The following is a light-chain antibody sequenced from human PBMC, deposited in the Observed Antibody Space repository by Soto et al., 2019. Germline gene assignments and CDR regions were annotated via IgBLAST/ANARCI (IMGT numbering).Light chain of an antibody. CDR1: QSITYS. Sequence: DIQMTQSPSTLSASVGDRVTITCRASQSITYSLAWYQQKPGKAPNLLIYDASTLQSGVPSRFGGSGSGTEFTLTISGLQPDDFATYYCQQYASWTFGQVTNVEIK. J-gene: IGKJ1*01. CDR2: DAS. CDR3: QQYASWT. V-gene: IGKV1-5*01.